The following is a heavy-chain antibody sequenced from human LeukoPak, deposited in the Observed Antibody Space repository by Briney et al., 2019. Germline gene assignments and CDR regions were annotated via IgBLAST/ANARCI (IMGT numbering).Heavy chain of an antibody. Sequence: SETLSLTCAVHGASFSGYSWSWVRQPPGKGVECSGEVNRLGNTIYNPSLKSRVTISIDTSTTQFSLRLTSVTVADTGVYFCARERVVSDYNWFDPWGQGTLVTVSS. V-gene: IGHV4-34*01. CDR1: GASFSGYS. D-gene: IGHD6-25*01. CDR2: VNRLGNT. J-gene: IGHJ5*02. CDR3: ARERVVSDYNWFDP.